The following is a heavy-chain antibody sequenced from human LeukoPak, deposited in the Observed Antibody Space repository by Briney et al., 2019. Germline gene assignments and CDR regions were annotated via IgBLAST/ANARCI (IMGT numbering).Heavy chain of an antibody. CDR3: ARVGPLWFGELFTPLPYYYYYGMDV. CDR2: IGSSGGGI. J-gene: IGHJ6*02. Sequence: GGSLRLSCAASGFTFSTYTMYWVRHPPGKRLEWVSIIGSSGGGIHYADSVKGRFTISRDNAKNSLYLQMNSLRDEDTAVYYCARVGPLWFGELFTPLPYYYYYGMDVWGQGTTVTVSS. V-gene: IGHV3-48*02. CDR1: GFTFSTYT. D-gene: IGHD3-10*01.